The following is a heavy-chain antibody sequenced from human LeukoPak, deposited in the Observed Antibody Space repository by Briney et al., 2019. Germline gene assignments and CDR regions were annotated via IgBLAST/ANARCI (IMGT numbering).Heavy chain of an antibody. V-gene: IGHV4-34*01. CDR2: INHSGST. CDR1: GGSFSGYY. J-gene: IGHJ1*01. CDR3: ARGRRDFQH. Sequence: PSETLSLTCAVYGGSFSGYYWSWIRQPPGKGLEWIGEINHSGSTNYNPSLKSRVTISVDTSKNQFSLKLSSVTAADTAVYYCARGRRDFQHWGQGTLVTVSS.